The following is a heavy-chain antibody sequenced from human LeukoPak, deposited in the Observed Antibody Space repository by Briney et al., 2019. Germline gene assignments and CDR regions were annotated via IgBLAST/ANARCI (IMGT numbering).Heavy chain of an antibody. Sequence: GGSLRLSCAASGFTFSSYGMHWVRQAPGKGLEWVAVISYDGSNKYYADSVKGRFTISRDNSKNTLYLQMNSLRAEDTAVYYCAKDRRYYFDCWGQGTLVTVSS. CDR3: AKDRRYYFDC. CDR2: ISYDGSNK. D-gene: IGHD6-6*01. V-gene: IGHV3-30*18. CDR1: GFTFSSYG. J-gene: IGHJ4*02.